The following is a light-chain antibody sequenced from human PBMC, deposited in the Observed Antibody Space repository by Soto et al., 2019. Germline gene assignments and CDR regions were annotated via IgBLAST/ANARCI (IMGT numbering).Light chain of an antibody. CDR2: GAS. V-gene: IGKV3-15*01. Sequence: EIVLTQSPATLSLSPGERATLSCRASQSVSSYLAWYQQKPGQAPRLLIYGASTRATGIPARFSGSGSGTEFTLTISSMQSEDFAVYDCQQYKNWLTWTFGQGTKVDI. J-gene: IGKJ1*01. CDR3: QQYKNWLTWT. CDR1: QSVSSY.